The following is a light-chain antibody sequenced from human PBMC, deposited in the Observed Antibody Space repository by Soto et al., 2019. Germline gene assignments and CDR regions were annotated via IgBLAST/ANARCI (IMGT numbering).Light chain of an antibody. Sequence: DIQMTQSPSSLSASVGDRVSISCLPSQNIDRYLNLYQQKPGKAPQVLISGASSLQSGVPSRFSGSGSETEFTLSISSLQPEDFATYFCQQSYSAPYTFGQETRLEI. CDR3: QQSYSAPYT. CDR1: QNIDRY. V-gene: IGKV1-39*01. J-gene: IGKJ2*01. CDR2: GAS.